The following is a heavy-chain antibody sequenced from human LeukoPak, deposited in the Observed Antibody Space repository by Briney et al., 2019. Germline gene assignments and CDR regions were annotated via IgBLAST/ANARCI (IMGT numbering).Heavy chain of an antibody. CDR1: GFTFSSYG. Sequence: PGRSLRLSCAASGFTFSSYGMHWVRQAPGKGLEWVAVISYDGSNKYYADSVKGRFTISRDNSKNTLYLQMNSLRAEDTAVYSCARTDGYRFDYWGQGTLVTVSS. CDR2: ISYDGSNK. J-gene: IGHJ4*02. CDR3: ARTDGYRFDY. D-gene: IGHD6-25*01. V-gene: IGHV3-30*03.